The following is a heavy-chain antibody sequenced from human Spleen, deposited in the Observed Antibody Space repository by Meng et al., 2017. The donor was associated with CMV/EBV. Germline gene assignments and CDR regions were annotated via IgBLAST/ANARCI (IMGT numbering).Heavy chain of an antibody. CDR1: GFTFSSYT. D-gene: IGHD3-22*01. CDR2: ISSSGNYR. J-gene: IGHJ5*02. V-gene: IGHV3-21*01. Sequence: GGSLRLSCVASGFTFSSYTMNWVRQAPGKGLEWVSSISSSGNYRYYADSVKGRLTISRDNARNSLYLQMNSLRADDAAVYYCARDPTPDYSDGSLYGVSWFDPWGQGILVTVSS. CDR3: ARDPTPDYSDGSLYGVSWFDP.